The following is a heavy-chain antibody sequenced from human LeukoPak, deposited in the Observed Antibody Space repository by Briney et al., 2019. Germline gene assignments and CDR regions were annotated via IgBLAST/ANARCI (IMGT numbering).Heavy chain of an antibody. CDR1: GFTFSNYG. CDR3: ARWRAGIAVAVDY. CDR2: IWYDGSNK. D-gene: IGHD6-19*01. V-gene: IGHV3-33*01. J-gene: IGHJ4*02. Sequence: GGSLRVSRAASGFTFSNYGIHWVRQAPGKGLEWVALIWYDGSNKFYADSVKGRFTISRDNSKNTLYLQMNSLRAEDTAVYYCARWRAGIAVAVDYWGQETLVPVFS.